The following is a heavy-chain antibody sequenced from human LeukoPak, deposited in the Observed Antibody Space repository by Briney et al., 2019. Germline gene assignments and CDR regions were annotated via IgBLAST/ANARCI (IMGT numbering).Heavy chain of an antibody. Sequence: PGGSLRLSCAASGFTFSSYSMNWVRQAPGKGLEWISYISSGTITMYYADSVKGRFTISRDNAKNSLYLQMNSLRAEDTAVYYCESRTIFGVVALEGIDYWGQGTLVTVSS. CDR3: ESRTIFGVVALEGIDY. CDR2: ISSGTITM. CDR1: GFTFSSYS. D-gene: IGHD3-3*01. J-gene: IGHJ4*02. V-gene: IGHV3-48*01.